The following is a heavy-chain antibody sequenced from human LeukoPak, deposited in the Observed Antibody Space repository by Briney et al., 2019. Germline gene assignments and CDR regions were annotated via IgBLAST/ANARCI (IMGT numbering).Heavy chain of an antibody. V-gene: IGHV3-74*03. D-gene: IGHD5-12*01. CDR2: INSDGSSI. J-gene: IGHJ4*02. Sequence: PGGSLRLSCAASGFTFSSYWKHRVRHVPGKGLVWVSRINSDGSSITYADSVKGRFTISRDNARNTLYLQMTSLRVEDTAVYYCVREGRVSGYDFDCWGQGTLVTVSS. CDR3: VREGRVSGYDFDC. CDR1: GFTFSSYW.